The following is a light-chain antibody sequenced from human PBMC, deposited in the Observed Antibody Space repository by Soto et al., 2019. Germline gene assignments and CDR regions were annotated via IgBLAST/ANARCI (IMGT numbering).Light chain of an antibody. CDR2: DAS. J-gene: IGKJ1*01. CDR1: QTISGW. Sequence: IKMTQSPSTLSATVGDTVTITCRASQTISGWLAWYQQRPGKAPNLLIFDASTLESGVPSRFSGSGSGTGFTLTISSLQPEDVATYYCQQSYTTPTFGQGTKVDI. CDR3: QQSYTTPT. V-gene: IGKV1-5*01.